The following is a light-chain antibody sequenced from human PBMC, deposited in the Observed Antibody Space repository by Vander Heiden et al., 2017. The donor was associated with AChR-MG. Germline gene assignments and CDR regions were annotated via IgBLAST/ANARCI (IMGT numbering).Light chain of an antibody. CDR2: QDS. CDR3: QAWDSTEGV. Sequence: SYELTQPPSVSVSPGQTASITCSGDKLGDKYACWYQQKPGQSPVLVIYQDSKRPSGIPERFSGSNSGNTATLTISGTQAMDEADYYCQAWDSTEGVFGGGTKLTGL. V-gene: IGLV3-1*01. CDR1: KLGDKY. J-gene: IGLJ2*01.